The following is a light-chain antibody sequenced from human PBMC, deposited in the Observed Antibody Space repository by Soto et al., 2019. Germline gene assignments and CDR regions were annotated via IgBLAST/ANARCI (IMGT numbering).Light chain of an antibody. CDR2: AAS. Sequence: DIQMTQSPSSLSASVGARVTITCRASQSISSYLNWYQQKPGKAPKLLIYAASSLQSGVPSRFSGSGSGTDLTLTISSLQPEYFATYYCQQSYSTPITFGPGTKVDIK. CDR1: QSISSY. V-gene: IGKV1-39*01. CDR3: QQSYSTPIT. J-gene: IGKJ3*01.